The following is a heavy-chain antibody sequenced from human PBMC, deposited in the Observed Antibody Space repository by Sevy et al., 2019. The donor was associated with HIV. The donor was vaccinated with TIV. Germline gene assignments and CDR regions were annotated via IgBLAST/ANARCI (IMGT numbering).Heavy chain of an antibody. CDR1: GYTVTSYG. CDR2: ISAYNGNT. D-gene: IGHD6-19*01. V-gene: IGHV1-18*04. J-gene: IGHJ3*02. Sequence: ASVKVSCKASGYTVTSYGISWVRQAPGQGLEWMGWISAYNGNTNYAQKLQGRVTMTTDTSTSTAYMELRSLRSDDTAVYYCARDRAGIAVAGDYDAFDIWGQGTMVTVSS. CDR3: ARDRAGIAVAGDYDAFDI.